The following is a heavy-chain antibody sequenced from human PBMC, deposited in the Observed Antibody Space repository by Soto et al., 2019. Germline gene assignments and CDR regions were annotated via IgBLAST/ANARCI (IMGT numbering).Heavy chain of an antibody. V-gene: IGHV1-18*04. Sequence: QVQLVQSGAEVKKPGASVKVSCKASGYTFTSYGINWVRQAPGQGLEWMGWISAYIGNTNYAQKFQRRVTMTTDTSTSTAYMELRSLRSDDTAVFYCARDPLHCSSTSCYSYGMDVWGQGTTVTVSS. CDR3: ARDPLHCSSTSCYSYGMDV. CDR2: ISAYIGNT. D-gene: IGHD2-2*01. CDR1: GYTFTSYG. J-gene: IGHJ6*02.